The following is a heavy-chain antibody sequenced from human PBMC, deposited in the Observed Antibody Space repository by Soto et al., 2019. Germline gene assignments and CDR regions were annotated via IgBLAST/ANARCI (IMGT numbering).Heavy chain of an antibody. J-gene: IGHJ5*02. CDR1: GGSISSYY. D-gene: IGHD3-22*01. Sequence: SETLSLTCIVSGGSISSYYWSWIRQPPGKGLDWIGYVYYSGSTKYNPSLKSRVTISVDTSKNHFSLKLASVTAADTAVYYCARHYESSGYYSNWFDPWGQGTLVTVS. CDR3: ARHYESSGYYSNWFDP. V-gene: IGHV4-59*08. CDR2: VYYSGST.